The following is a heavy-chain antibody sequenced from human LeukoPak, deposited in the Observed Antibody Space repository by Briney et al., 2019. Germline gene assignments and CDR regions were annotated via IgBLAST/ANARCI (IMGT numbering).Heavy chain of an antibody. V-gene: IGHV1-69*01. D-gene: IGHD6-13*01. CDR2: IIPIFGTA. J-gene: IGHJ3*02. CDR1: GGTFSSYA. Sequence: SVKVSCKASGGTFSSYAISWVRQAPGQGLEWMGGIIPIFGTANYAQKFQGRVTITADESTSTAYMELSGLRSEDTAVYYCARDRRSYSSSWYYAFDIWGQGTMVTVSS. CDR3: ARDRRSYSSSWYYAFDI.